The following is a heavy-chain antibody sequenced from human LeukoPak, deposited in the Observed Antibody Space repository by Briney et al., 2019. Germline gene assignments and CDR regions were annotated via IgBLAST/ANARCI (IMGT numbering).Heavy chain of an antibody. CDR2: LKSDGKT. CDR1: GFTISSNH. D-gene: IGHD3-10*01. V-gene: IGHV3-66*02. CDR3: ARAPYVSGNFN. Sequence: PGGSLRLSCATSGFTISSNHINWVRQAPGKGLEWVSVLKSDGKTSYADSVKGRFTIYRDNSENTVYLQMNSLRVEDTAVYYCARAPYVSGNFNWGQGTLVTVSS. J-gene: IGHJ4*02.